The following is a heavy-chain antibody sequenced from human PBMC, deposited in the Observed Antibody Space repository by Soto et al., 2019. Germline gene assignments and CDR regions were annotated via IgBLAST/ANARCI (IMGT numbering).Heavy chain of an antibody. V-gene: IGHV1-2*02. D-gene: IGHD6-13*01. Sequence: QVQLVQSGAEVKKPGASVKVSCKASGYTFTDYYIHWVRQAPGQGLEWMGWINPNSGGTNYAQKCQGGVTMTRYTSIDTAYMELSRLRFDDTAVYYCARDSTRWDFDYWGQGTLVTVSS. CDR2: INPNSGGT. CDR3: ARDSTRWDFDY. J-gene: IGHJ4*02. CDR1: GYTFTDYY.